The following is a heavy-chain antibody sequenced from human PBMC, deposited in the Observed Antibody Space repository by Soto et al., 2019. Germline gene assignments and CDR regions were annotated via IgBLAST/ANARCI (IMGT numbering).Heavy chain of an antibody. Sequence: GESLKISCKGSGYSFTSYWIGWVRQMPGKGLEWMGIIYPGDSDTRYSPSFQGQVTISADKSISTAYLQWSSLKASDTAMYYCARQWYTSGAASYYGMDVWGQGTTVTVSS. CDR2: IYPGDSDT. J-gene: IGHJ6*02. CDR1: GYSFTSYW. V-gene: IGHV5-51*01. D-gene: IGHD6-13*01. CDR3: ARQWYTSGAASYYGMDV.